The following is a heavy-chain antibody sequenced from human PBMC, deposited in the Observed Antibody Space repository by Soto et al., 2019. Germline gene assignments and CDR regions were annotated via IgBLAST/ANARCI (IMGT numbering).Heavy chain of an antibody. V-gene: IGHV4-39*01. D-gene: IGHD3-10*01. J-gene: IGHJ6*02. Sequence: PSETLSLTCTVSGGSISSSTYYWGWMRQPPGKGLEWIASFFIGGNTYYNPSLKSRVTISVDTSKNQFSLKLSSVTAADTAVYYCARHKPPMVRDPGAYYYYYGMDVWGQGTTVTVSS. CDR3: ARHKPPMVRDPGAYYYYYGMDV. CDR1: GGSISSSTYY. CDR2: FFIGGNT.